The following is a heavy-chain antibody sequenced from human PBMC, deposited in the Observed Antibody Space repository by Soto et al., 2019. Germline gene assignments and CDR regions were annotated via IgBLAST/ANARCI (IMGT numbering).Heavy chain of an antibody. J-gene: IGHJ5*02. CDR1: GGSISSGDYY. Sequence: SETLSLTCTVSGGSISSGDYYWSWIRQPPGKGLEWIGYIYYSGSTYYNPSLKSRVTISVDTSKNQFSLKLSSVTAADTAVYYCARQDAAMVTWFDPWGQGTLVTVSS. V-gene: IGHV4-30-4*01. CDR3: ARQDAAMVTWFDP. D-gene: IGHD5-18*01. CDR2: IYYSGST.